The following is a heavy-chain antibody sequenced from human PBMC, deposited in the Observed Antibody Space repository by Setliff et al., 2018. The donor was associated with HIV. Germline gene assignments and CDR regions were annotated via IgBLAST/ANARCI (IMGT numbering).Heavy chain of an antibody. CDR3: ARVPNWGSAPFAYDV. Sequence: SETLSLTCTVSGASISSGGYYWNWIRQLPGKGLEWIGYILDCGSTYYNPSLRGRLSMSIDTSANQFSVELTSVTAADTALYFCARVPNWGSAPFAYDVWGLGTMVTVS. CDR2: ILDCGST. D-gene: IGHD7-27*01. CDR1: GASISSGGYY. V-gene: IGHV4-31*03. J-gene: IGHJ3*01.